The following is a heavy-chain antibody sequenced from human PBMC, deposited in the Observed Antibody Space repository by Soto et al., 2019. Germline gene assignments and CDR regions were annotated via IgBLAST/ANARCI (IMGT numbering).Heavy chain of an antibody. CDR3: ARGIEPAEGSSGRRYCSSTSCYGVGAFDI. V-gene: IGHV4-34*01. CDR2: INHSGST. D-gene: IGHD2-2*01. J-gene: IGHJ3*02. CDR1: GGSFSGYY. Sequence: SETLSLTCAVYGGSFSGYYWSWIRQPPGKGLEWIGEINHSGSTNYNPSLKSRVTISVDTSKNQFSLKLSSVTAADTAVYYCARGIEPAEGSSGRRYCSSTSCYGVGAFDIWGQGTMVTVSS.